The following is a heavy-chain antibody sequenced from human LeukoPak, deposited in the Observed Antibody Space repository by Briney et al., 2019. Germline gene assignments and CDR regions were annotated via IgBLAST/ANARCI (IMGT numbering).Heavy chain of an antibody. Sequence: PGGSLRLSCAASGFTLSSYGMHWVRQAPGKGLEWVAVISYDGSNKYYADSVKGRFTISRDNSKNTLYLQMNSLRAEETAVYYCAKEVVPAAMSNWFDPWGQGTLVTVSS. J-gene: IGHJ5*02. CDR3: AKEVVPAAMSNWFDP. CDR1: GFTLSSYG. CDR2: ISYDGSNK. D-gene: IGHD2-2*01. V-gene: IGHV3-30*18.